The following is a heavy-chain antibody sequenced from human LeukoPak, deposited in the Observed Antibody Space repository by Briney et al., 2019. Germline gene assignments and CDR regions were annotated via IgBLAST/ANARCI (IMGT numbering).Heavy chain of an antibody. V-gene: IGHV3-7*01. CDR3: ASADWGSIDY. CDR2: IRPDANDG. J-gene: IGHJ4*02. D-gene: IGHD7-27*01. Sequence: GGSLRLSCAASGFTFSHYWMAWVRQAPGKGLEWVAIIRPDANDGSYVDSVKGRFTISRDNAKNSLYLQLNSLRAEDTAVYFCASADWGSIDYWGQGALVTVSS. CDR1: GFTFSHYW.